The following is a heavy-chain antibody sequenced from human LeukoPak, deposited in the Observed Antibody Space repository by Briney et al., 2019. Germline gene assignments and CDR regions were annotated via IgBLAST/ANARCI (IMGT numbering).Heavy chain of an antibody. V-gene: IGHV6-1*01. Sequence: SQTLSLTCAISGDSVSSNSVAWNWIRQSPSRGLEWLGRTYYRSKWYNDYAVSVKSRITINPDTSKNQFSLQLNSVTPEDTAVYYCARQKGPDYGGLLYFDLWGRGTLVTVSS. CDR2: TYYRSKWYN. CDR3: ARQKGPDYGGLLYFDL. CDR1: GDSVSSNSVA. J-gene: IGHJ2*01. D-gene: IGHD4-17*01.